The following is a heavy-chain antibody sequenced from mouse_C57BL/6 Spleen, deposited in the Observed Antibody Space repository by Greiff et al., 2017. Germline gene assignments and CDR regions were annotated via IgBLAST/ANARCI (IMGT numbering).Heavy chain of an antibody. CDR2: IDPSDSYT. V-gene: IGHV1-69*01. J-gene: IGHJ3*01. CDR1: GYTFTSYW. D-gene: IGHD3-1*01. CDR3: ARAPSSYLGFAY. Sequence: QVQLQQPGAELVMPGASVKLSCKASGYTFTSYWMHWVKQRPGQGLEWIGEIDPSDSYTNYNQKFKGKSTLTVDKSSSTAYMQLSSLTSEDSAVYYGARAPSSYLGFAYWGQGTLVTVSA.